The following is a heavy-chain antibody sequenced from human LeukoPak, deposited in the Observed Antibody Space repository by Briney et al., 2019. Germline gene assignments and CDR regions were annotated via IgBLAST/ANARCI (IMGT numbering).Heavy chain of an antibody. V-gene: IGHV4-34*01. D-gene: IGHD3-16*02. CDR3: ARGDYVWGSYRSHHFDY. CDR1: GGSFSGYY. CDR2: INHSGST. Sequence: SETLSLTCAVYGGSFSGYYWSWIRQPQGKGLEWIGEINHSGSTNYNPSLKSRVTISVDTSKNQFSLKLSSVTAADTAVYYCARGDYVWGSYRSHHFDYWGQGTLVTVSS. J-gene: IGHJ4*02.